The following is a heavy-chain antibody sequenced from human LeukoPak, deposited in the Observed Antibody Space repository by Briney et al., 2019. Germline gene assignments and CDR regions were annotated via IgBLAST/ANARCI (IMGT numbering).Heavy chain of an antibody. V-gene: IGHV4-30-2*01. Sequence: SETLSLTCAVSGGSISSGGYSWSWIRQPPGKGLEWIGYIYHSGSTYYNPSLKSRVTISVDRSKNQFSLKLSSVTAADTAVYYCARHGLYGGYGRGFDYWGQGTLVTVSS. D-gene: IGHD5-12*01. CDR1: GGSISSGGYS. CDR3: ARHGLYGGYGRGFDY. CDR2: IYHSGST. J-gene: IGHJ4*02.